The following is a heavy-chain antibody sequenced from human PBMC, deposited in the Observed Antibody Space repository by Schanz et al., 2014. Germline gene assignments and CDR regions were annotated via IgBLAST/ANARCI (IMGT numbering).Heavy chain of an antibody. Sequence: QLLESGGGLVQPGGSLRLSCAASGFTFSSYAMSWVRQAPGKGLEWISAISGSGVSTHYADSVKGRFTISRDNSKNTLYLQINNLRAEDTAVYYCAYYDVLTGFDYWGQGTQVTVSS. CDR1: GFTFSSYA. V-gene: IGHV3-23*01. CDR2: ISGSGVST. J-gene: IGHJ4*02. CDR3: AYYDVLTGFDY. D-gene: IGHD3-9*01.